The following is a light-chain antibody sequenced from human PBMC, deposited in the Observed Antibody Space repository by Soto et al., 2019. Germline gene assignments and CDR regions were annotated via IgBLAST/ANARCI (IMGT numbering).Light chain of an antibody. CDR3: SSYRSGNSRV. Sequence: QSALTQPASVSGSPGQSITISCTGSTSDIGNYNYVSWYQHHPGKAPKLIIYEVSLRPSEVSSRFSGAKSGNTASLTISGLQPEDEAHYHCSSYRSGNSRVFGTGTKVTVL. CDR2: EVS. CDR1: TSDIGNYNY. V-gene: IGLV2-14*01. J-gene: IGLJ1*01.